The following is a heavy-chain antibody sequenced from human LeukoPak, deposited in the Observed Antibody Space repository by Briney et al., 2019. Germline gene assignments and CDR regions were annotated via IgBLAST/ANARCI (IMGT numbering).Heavy chain of an antibody. CDR2: IKQDGSEK. Sequence: GSLRLSCAASGFTFSSYWMSWVRQAPGKGLEWVANIKQDGSEKYYVDSVKGRFTISRDNAKNSLYLQMNSLRAEDTAVYYCARGGAQLPPNWFDPWGQGTLVTVSS. CDR1: GFTFSSYW. D-gene: IGHD2-2*01. V-gene: IGHV3-7*01. CDR3: ARGGAQLPPNWFDP. J-gene: IGHJ5*02.